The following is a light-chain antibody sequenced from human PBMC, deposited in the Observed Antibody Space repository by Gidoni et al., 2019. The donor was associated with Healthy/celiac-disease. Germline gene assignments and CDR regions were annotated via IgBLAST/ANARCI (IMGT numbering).Light chain of an antibody. CDR2: GAS. CDR1: QSVSSN. V-gene: IGKV3-15*01. J-gene: IGKJ3*01. Sequence: EIVMTQSLATLSVSPGERATLSCRARQSVSSNLAWYQQKPGQAPRLLIYGASTRATGVPARFSGSGSGTEFTLTISSLQSEDFAVYYCQQYNNWPPFTFGPGTKVDIK. CDR3: QQYNNWPPFT.